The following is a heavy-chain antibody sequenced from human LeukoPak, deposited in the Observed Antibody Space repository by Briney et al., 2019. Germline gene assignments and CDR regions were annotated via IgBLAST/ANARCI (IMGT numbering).Heavy chain of an antibody. CDR3: ARVPAYYDFWSGYYSNYYYYMDV. J-gene: IGHJ6*03. Sequence: SSETLSLTCTVSGGSISSGDYYWSWIRQPPGKGLEWIGEINHSGSTNYNPSLKSRVTISVDTSKNQFSLKLSSVTAADTAVYYCARVPAYYDFWSGYYSNYYYYMDVWGKGTTVTVSS. D-gene: IGHD3-3*01. V-gene: IGHV4-39*07. CDR2: INHSGST. CDR1: GGSISSGDYY.